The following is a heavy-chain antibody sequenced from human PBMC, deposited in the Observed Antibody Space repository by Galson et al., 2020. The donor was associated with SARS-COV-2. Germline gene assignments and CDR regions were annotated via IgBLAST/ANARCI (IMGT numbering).Heavy chain of an antibody. D-gene: IGHD3-16*01. CDR3: ARGHRGVVPSPVLGLGPFYSYYYMDV. V-gene: IGHV4-34*01. J-gene: IGHJ6*03. CDR2: ITIGGNT. CDR1: GGSFSGYS. Sequence: SETLSLTCAVYGGSFSGYSWTWIRQPPGKGLEWIGEITIGGNTNYSPSLRGRVTISVDTSKNQFSLKLTSVTAADTSLYYCARGHRGVVPSPVLGLGPFYSYYYMDVWAKGTTVTVSS.